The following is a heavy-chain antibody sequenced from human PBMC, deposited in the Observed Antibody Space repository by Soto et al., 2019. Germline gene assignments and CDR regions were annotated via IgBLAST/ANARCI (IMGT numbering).Heavy chain of an antibody. V-gene: IGHV3-73*01. CDR1: GFTFSGSA. J-gene: IGHJ4*02. D-gene: IGHD2-15*01. Sequence: EVPLVESGGGLVQPGGSLKLSCAASGFTFSGSAMHWVRQASGKGLEWVGRIRSKAKSYATAYAASVKGRFTIARDDSKNTAYRQMNSLKTEDTAVYYCTRRYCSGGSCSANPANFDYWGQGTLVTVSS. CDR3: TRRYCSGGSCSANPANFDY. CDR2: IRSKAKSYAT.